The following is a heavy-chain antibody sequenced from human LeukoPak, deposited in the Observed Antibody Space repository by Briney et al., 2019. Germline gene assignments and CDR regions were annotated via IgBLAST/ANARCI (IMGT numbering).Heavy chain of an antibody. Sequence: SETLSLTCAVYGGSFSGYYWSWIRQPPGKGLEWIGEINHSGSTNYNPSLKSRVTISVDTSKNQFSLKLSSVTAADTAVYYCARWLPNWGYFDYWGQGTLVTVSS. CDR1: GGSFSGYY. CDR2: INHSGST. CDR3: ARWLPNWGYFDY. D-gene: IGHD7-27*01. J-gene: IGHJ4*02. V-gene: IGHV4-34*01.